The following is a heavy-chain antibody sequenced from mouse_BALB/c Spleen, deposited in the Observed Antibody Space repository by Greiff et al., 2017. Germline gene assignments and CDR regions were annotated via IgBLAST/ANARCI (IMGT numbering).Heavy chain of an antibody. J-gene: IGHJ3*01. V-gene: IGHV5-6-4*01. CDR2: ISSGGSYT. Sequence: EVQRVESGGGLVKPGGSLKLSCAASGFTFSSYTMSWVRQTPEKRLEWVATISSGGSYTCYPDSVKGRFTISRDNAKNTLYLQMSSLKSEDTAMYYCTRGKLDPFAYWGQGTLVTVSA. CDR3: TRGKLDPFAY. CDR1: GFTFSSYT.